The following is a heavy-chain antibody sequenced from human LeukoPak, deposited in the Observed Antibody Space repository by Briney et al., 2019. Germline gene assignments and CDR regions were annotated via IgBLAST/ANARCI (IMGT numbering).Heavy chain of an antibody. J-gene: IGHJ6*03. CDR3: ARDLVQFGYYYYYMDV. D-gene: IGHD3-10*01. Sequence: ASVKVSCKASGYTFTSYYMHWVRQAPGQGLEWMGIINPSGGSTSYAQKFQGRVTMTRDMSTSTVYMELSSLRSEDTAVYYCARDLVQFGYYYYYMDVWGKGTTVTISS. CDR2: INPSGGST. CDR1: GYTFTSYY. V-gene: IGHV1-46*01.